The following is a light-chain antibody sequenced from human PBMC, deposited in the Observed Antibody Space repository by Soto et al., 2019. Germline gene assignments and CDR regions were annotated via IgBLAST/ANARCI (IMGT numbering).Light chain of an antibody. V-gene: IGKV3-11*01. CDR2: DAS. J-gene: IGKJ3*01. CDR3: QQRSNWPLFT. CDR1: QSVSSY. Sequence: EIVLTQSPATLSLSPGERATLSCRASQSVSSYLAWYQQKPGQAPRLLIYDASNRATGIPARLSGSGSGTDLTLTISSLEPEDFAVYYCQQRSNWPLFTFGPGTKVDIK.